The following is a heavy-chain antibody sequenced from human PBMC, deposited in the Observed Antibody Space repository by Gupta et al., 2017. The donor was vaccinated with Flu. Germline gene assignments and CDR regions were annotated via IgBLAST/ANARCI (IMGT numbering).Heavy chain of an antibody. V-gene: IGHV4-39*01. CDR3: VRHIVVTPAASDH. CDR1: GGSINSRHYY. Sequence: QLQLQESGPGLVKASETLSLTCIVSGGSINSRHYYWGWIRHPPGKGLEWIGSIFSSGSAYYTPSLRSRVTIFVDTSKNQFSLKVTSLTAADTAVYYCVRHIVVTPAASDHWGRGSLVTVSS. J-gene: IGHJ4*02. D-gene: IGHD2-2*01. CDR2: IFSSGSA.